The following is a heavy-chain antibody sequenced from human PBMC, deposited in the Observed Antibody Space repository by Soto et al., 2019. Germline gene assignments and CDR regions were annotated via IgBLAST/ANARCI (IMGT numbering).Heavy chain of an antibody. CDR1: GGSISSYY. D-gene: IGHD4-17*01. V-gene: IGHV4-59*01. J-gene: IGHJ3*02. CDR2: IYYSGST. CDR3: ARGSHYYGDYRDDFYI. Sequence: PSETLSLTCTVSGGSISSYYWSWIRQPPGKGLEWIGYIYYSGSTNYNPSLKSRVTISVDTSKNQFSLKLSSVTAADTAVYYCARGSHYYGDYRDDFYIWGQGTMVTVSS.